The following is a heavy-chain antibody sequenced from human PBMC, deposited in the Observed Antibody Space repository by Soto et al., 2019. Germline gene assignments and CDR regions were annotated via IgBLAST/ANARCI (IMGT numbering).Heavy chain of an antibody. D-gene: IGHD3-10*01. CDR2: ISWDGGST. V-gene: IGHV3-43*01. CDR1: GFTFDDYT. Sequence: GGSLRLSCAASGFTFDDYTMHWVRQAPGKGLEWVSLISWDGGSTYYADSVKGRFTISRDNSKNSLYLQMNSLRTEDTALYYCTKDSSVVRGVYDAFDIWGQGTMVTVSS. J-gene: IGHJ3*02. CDR3: TKDSSVVRGVYDAFDI.